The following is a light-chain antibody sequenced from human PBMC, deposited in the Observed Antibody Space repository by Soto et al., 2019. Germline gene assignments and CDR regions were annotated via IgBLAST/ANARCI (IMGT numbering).Light chain of an antibody. CDR1: QSVSSSY. J-gene: IGKJ1*01. CDR3: QQYGSSRWT. V-gene: IGKV3-20*01. Sequence: EIVLTQSPGTLSLSPGERATLSCRASQSVSSSYLAWYQQKPGQAPRLVIYGAPSRTTGIPDRFSGSGSGTDFTLTISRLEPEDFAVYYCQQYGSSRWTFGQGTKVDIK. CDR2: GAP.